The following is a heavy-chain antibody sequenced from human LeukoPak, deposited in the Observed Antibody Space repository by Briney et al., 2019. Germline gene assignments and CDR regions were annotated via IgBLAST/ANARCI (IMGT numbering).Heavy chain of an antibody. CDR1: GFTFSSYW. CDR2: IKQDGSEK. J-gene: IGHJ4*02. Sequence: GRSLRLSCAASGFTFSSYWMSWVRQAPGKGLEWVANIKQDGSEKYYVDSVKGRFTISRDNAKSSLCLQMDSLRAGDTAVYYCAREDGSQLDYWGRGTLVTVSS. D-gene: IGHD1-26*01. CDR3: AREDGSQLDY. V-gene: IGHV3-7*01.